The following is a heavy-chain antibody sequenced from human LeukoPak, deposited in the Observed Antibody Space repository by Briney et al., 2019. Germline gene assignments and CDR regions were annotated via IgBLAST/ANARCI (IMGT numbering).Heavy chain of an antibody. D-gene: IGHD6-6*01. CDR1: GFTFSSYA. Sequence: PGGSLRLSCAASGFTFSSYAMSWVRQAPGKGLEWVSTIISGGTTYYADSVKGRFTISRDNSKNTLSLQMDSLRAEDTAVYYCATPHLSSSSWSYWGQGTLVTVSS. CDR3: ATPHLSSSSWSY. J-gene: IGHJ4*02. V-gene: IGHV3-23*01. CDR2: IISGGTT.